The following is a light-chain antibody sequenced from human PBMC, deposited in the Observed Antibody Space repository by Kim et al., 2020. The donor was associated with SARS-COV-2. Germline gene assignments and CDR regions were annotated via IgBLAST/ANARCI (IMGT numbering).Light chain of an antibody. J-gene: IGLJ2*01. CDR3: TSYAGSDNRVV. Sequence: QSVTVSCTGSSTDVGGYNYVSWYQQHPGKAPKLMIFEVNKRPSGVPDRFSGSKSGNTASLTVSGLQPEDEADYYCTSYAGSDNRVVFGGGTQLTVL. V-gene: IGLV2-8*01. CDR1: STDVGGYNY. CDR2: EVN.